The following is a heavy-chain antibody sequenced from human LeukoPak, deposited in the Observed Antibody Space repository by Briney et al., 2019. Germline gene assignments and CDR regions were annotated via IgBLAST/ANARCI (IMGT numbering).Heavy chain of an antibody. V-gene: IGHV3-23*01. CDR1: GFTFSSHA. CDR2: ISGSGSNT. CDR3: ASSPHFDSWGGLFDY. Sequence: GGSLRLSCAASGFTFSSHAMNWVRQTPGKGLEWVSGISGSGSNTDYADSVKGRLTISRDNSKNTLYLQIKSLRAEDTAVFYCASSPHFDSWGGLFDYWGPGTLVTVSS. J-gene: IGHJ4*02. D-gene: IGHD3-3*01.